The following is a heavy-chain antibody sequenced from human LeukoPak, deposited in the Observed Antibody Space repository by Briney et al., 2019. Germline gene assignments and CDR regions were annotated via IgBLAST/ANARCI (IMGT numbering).Heavy chain of an antibody. Sequence: GGSLRLSCAASGFTFSSYSMNWVRQAPGKGLEWVSYISGASSSIYYADSVKGRFTISRDNAKNSLSLQMNSLEAEDTAVYYCARAPVYYDETRGYLKISNWYFDLWGRGTLVTVSS. J-gene: IGHJ2*01. CDR2: ISGASSSI. D-gene: IGHD3-22*01. V-gene: IGHV3-48*01. CDR3: ARAPVYYDETRGYLKISNWYFDL. CDR1: GFTFSSYS.